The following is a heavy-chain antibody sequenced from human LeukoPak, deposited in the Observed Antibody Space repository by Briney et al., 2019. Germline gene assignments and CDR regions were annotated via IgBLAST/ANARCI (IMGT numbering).Heavy chain of an antibody. V-gene: IGHV4-30-2*01. CDR2: IYHSGST. J-gene: IGHJ5*02. CDR1: GGSISSGGYS. D-gene: IGHD3-22*01. CDR3: ASRLEYYYDSSGYRGGDWLDP. Sequence: SETLSLTCAVSGGSISSGGYSWSWIRQPPGKGLEWIGYIYHSGSTYYNPSLKSRVTISVDRSKNQFSLKLSSVTAADTAVYYCASRLEYYYDSSGYRGGDWLDPWGQGTLVTVSS.